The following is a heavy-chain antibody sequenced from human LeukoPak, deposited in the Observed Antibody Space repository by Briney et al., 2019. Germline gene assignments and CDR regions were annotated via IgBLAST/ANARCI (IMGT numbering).Heavy chain of an antibody. CDR3: AREGGRRIYYYDSSGGPDY. D-gene: IGHD3-22*01. CDR1: GGSISSYY. Sequence: SETLSLTCTVSGGSISSYYWSWIRQPAGKGLEWIGRIYTSGSTNYNPSLKSRVTISVDTSKNQFSLKLSSVTAADTAVYYCAREGGRRIYYYDSSGGPDYWGQGTLVTVSS. J-gene: IGHJ4*02. V-gene: IGHV4-4*07. CDR2: IYTSGST.